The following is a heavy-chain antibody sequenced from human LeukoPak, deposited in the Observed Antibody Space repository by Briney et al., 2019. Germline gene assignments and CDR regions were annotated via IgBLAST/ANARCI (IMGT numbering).Heavy chain of an antibody. CDR1: GVSITDFH. CDR3: ARLGFSNSGGYLAPSDY. J-gene: IGHJ4*02. D-gene: IGHD1-26*01. Sequence: PSETLSLTCTVAGVSITDFHWSWLRQSPGKGLEWIGWITNSGDANYNPSLESRLAISGDTSKSQLSLIVTSVTDADTAVYYCARLGFSNSGGYLAPSDYWGQGTLVTVSS. V-gene: IGHV4-4*08. CDR2: ITNSGDA.